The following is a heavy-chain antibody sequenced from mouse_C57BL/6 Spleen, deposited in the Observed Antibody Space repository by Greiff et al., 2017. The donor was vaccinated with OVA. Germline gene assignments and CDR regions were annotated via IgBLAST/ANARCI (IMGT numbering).Heavy chain of an antibody. D-gene: IGHD1-1*01. CDR2: IYPGSGNT. CDR1: GYSFTSYY. Sequence: QVQLKQSGPELVKPGASVKISCKASGYSFTSYYIHWVKQRPGQGLEWIGWIYPGSGNTKYNEKFKGKATLTADTSSSTAYMQLSSLTSEDSAVYYCARSYSLRSTYAMDYWGQGTSVTVSS. V-gene: IGHV1-66*01. J-gene: IGHJ4*01. CDR3: ARSYSLRSTYAMDY.